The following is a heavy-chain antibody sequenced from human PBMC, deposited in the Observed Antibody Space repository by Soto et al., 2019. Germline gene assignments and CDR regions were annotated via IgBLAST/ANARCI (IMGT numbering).Heavy chain of an antibody. J-gene: IGHJ4*02. D-gene: IGHD5-12*01. CDR2: IRSKSLYGTT. Sequence: GGSLRLSCTASGFTFSGFAMSWFRQPPGKGLQWVGFIRSKSLYGTTGYAASVRGRFTISRDDSQRIVYLQMDSLQSEDTAVYYCTRGIYSDYETSPLSFDFWGLGTLVTVSS. V-gene: IGHV3-49*03. CDR3: TRGIYSDYETSPLSFDF. CDR1: GFTFSGFA.